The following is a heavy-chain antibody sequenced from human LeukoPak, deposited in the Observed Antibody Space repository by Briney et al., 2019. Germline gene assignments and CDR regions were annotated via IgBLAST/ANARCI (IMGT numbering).Heavy chain of an antibody. J-gene: IGHJ4*02. D-gene: IGHD5-24*01. CDR1: GFTFSSYG. Sequence: PGGSLRLSCAASGFTFSSYGMHWVRQAPDKGLEWVAFIRYEGSSKYYADSVKGRFTISRDNSKNTLLLQMNSLRAEDTAVYYCARRSRDGWYFDYWGQGTLVTVSS. CDR2: IRYEGSSK. CDR3: ARRSRDGWYFDY. V-gene: IGHV3-30*02.